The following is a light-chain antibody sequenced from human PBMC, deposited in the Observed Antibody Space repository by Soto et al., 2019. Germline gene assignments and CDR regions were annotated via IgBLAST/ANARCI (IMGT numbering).Light chain of an antibody. CDR3: QQSYTSWWT. J-gene: IGKJ1*01. V-gene: IGKV1-39*01. Sequence: DIQMTQSPSSLSASVGDRVSITCRARQSISTHLSWYQQKPGKAPKLLIYAASSLQSWVPSRFTGSGSGPDFTLTISSLQPEDFATYYCQQSYTSWWTFGQGTKVEIK. CDR1: QSISTH. CDR2: AAS.